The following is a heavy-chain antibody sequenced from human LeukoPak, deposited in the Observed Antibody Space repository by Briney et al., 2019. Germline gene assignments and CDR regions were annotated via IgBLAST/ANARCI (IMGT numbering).Heavy chain of an antibody. CDR2: IYYSGST. V-gene: IGHV4-59*12. CDR3: ARESGRQRDAFDI. D-gene: IGHD1-26*01. J-gene: IGHJ3*02. Sequence: SETLSLTCTVSGGSISSYYWSWIRQPPGKGLEWIGYIYYSGSTNYNPSLKSRVTISVDTSKNQFSLKLSSVTAADTAVYYCARESGRQRDAFDIWGQGTLVTVSS. CDR1: GGSISSYY.